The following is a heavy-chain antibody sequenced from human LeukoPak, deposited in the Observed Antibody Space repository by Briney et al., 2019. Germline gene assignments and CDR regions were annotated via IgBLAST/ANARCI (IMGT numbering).Heavy chain of an antibody. CDR1: GYTFTSYY. J-gene: IGHJ5*02. D-gene: IGHD6-19*01. V-gene: IGHV1-46*01. Sequence: EASVKVSCKASGYTFTSYYMHWVRQAPGQGLEWMGIINPSGGSTSYAQKFQGRVTMTRDMSTSTVYMELSSLRSEDTAVYYCARDGRCLIAVVSDNWFDPWGQGTLVTVSS. CDR2: INPSGGST. CDR3: ARDGRCLIAVVSDNWFDP.